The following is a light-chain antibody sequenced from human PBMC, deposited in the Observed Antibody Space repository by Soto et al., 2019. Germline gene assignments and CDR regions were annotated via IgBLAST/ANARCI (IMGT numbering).Light chain of an antibody. V-gene: IGKV1-5*01. J-gene: IGKJ5*01. CDR2: AAS. Sequence: DIPMTQSPSSLSASLGDRVTITCRASQSISGYLNWYQKKSGQAPRILMYAASSLQSGVPSRFSGNGSGTEFTLTISSLQPDYFATYYCQQYNTYSTFGQGTRLEIK. CDR3: QQYNTYST. CDR1: QSISGY.